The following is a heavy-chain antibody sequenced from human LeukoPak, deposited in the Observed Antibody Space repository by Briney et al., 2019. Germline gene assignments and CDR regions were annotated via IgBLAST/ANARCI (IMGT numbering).Heavy chain of an antibody. Sequence: SETLSLTCTVSGGSISSSSYYWGWIRQPPGKGLEWIGSIYYSGSTYYNPSLKSRVTISVDTSKNQFSLELSSVTAADTAVYYCARPLNYDILTGYGYWGQGTLVTVSS. CDR2: IYYSGST. J-gene: IGHJ4*02. CDR1: GGSISSSSYY. V-gene: IGHV4-39*01. CDR3: ARPLNYDILTGYGY. D-gene: IGHD3-9*01.